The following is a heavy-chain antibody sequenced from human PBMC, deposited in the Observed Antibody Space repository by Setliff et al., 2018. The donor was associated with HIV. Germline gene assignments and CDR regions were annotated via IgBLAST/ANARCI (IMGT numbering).Heavy chain of an antibody. D-gene: IGHD3-16*02. V-gene: IGHV1-69*10. J-gene: IGHJ3*02. CDR2: FLPMLGIS. CDR1: GGTISNSG. Sequence: SVKVSCKASGGTISNSGISWVRQAPGQGLEWMGGFLPMLGISNYAQKFQGRVTITADESTSTVYMELSSLRSEDTAVYYCARVVITFGDIIVTPGAFDIWGPVTKVTVSS. CDR3: ARVVITFGDIIVTPGAFDI.